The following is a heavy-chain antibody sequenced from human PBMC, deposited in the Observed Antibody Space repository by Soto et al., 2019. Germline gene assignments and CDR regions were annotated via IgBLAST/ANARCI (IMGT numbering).Heavy chain of an antibody. Sequence: QVQLQESGPGLVKPSETLSLTCTVSGGSVSSGSYYWSWIRQPPGKGLEWIGYIYYSGSTNYNPSLKSRVTISVDTSKNQFSLKLSSVTAADTAVYYCARGYDYGDYWGQGTLVTVSS. D-gene: IGHD2-2*01. J-gene: IGHJ4*02. V-gene: IGHV4-61*01. CDR3: ARGYDYGDY. CDR2: IYYSGST. CDR1: GGSVSSGSYY.